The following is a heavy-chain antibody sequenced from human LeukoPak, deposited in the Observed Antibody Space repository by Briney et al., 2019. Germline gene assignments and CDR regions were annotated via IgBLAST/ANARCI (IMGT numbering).Heavy chain of an antibody. J-gene: IGHJ4*02. CDR1: GGSISSGGYY. V-gene: IGHV4-31*03. D-gene: IGHD2-15*01. CDR2: IYYSGST. CDR3: ARDTGGYCSGGSCHYFDY. Sequence: SETLSLTCTVSGGSISSGGYYWSWIRQHPGKGLEWTGYIYYSGSTYYNPSLKSRVTISVDTSKNQFSLKLSSVTAADTAVYYCARDTGGYCSGGSCHYFDYWGQGTLVTVSS.